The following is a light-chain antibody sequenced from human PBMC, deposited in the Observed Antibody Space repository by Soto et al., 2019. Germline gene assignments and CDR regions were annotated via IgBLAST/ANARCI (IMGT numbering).Light chain of an antibody. CDR1: QSISSY. J-gene: IGKJ1*01. CDR2: DAS. V-gene: IGKV1-5*01. CDR3: QQYLSYS. Sequence: DIQINLSPSSLSVYIKDRVTITCRASQSISSYLNWYQQKPGKAPKLLIYDASSLESGVPSRFSGRRSGTEFTLTISSLQPDDFGTYYFQQYLSYSFGQGTKVDIK.